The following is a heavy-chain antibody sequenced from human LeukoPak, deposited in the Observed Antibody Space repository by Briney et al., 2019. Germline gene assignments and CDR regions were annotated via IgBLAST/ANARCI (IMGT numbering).Heavy chain of an antibody. CDR3: AKDHLPGIVVADRDY. Sequence: GGSLRLSCAASGFTFSNFAMSWVRQAPGKGLEWVSAISGSGGSVYYADSVKGRFTISRDNSKNTLYLQINSLRAEDTAVYYCAKDHLPGIVVADRDYWGQGTLVTVSS. D-gene: IGHD6-19*01. CDR1: GFTFSNFA. V-gene: IGHV3-23*01. CDR2: ISGSGGSV. J-gene: IGHJ4*02.